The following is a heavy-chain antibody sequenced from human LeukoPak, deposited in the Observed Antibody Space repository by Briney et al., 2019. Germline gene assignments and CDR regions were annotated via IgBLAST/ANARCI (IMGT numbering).Heavy chain of an antibody. V-gene: IGHV3-21*01. D-gene: IGHD3-3*01. CDR1: GFTFSSYS. CDR2: ISSSSSYI. J-gene: IGHJ4*02. CDR3: ARGSADFWSGYDGGATDY. Sequence: GGSLRLSCAASGFTFSSYSMNWVRQAPGKGLEWVSSISSSSSYIYYADSVKGRLTISRDNAKNSLYLQMNSLRAEDTAVYYCARGSADFWSGYDGGATDYWGQGTLVTVSS.